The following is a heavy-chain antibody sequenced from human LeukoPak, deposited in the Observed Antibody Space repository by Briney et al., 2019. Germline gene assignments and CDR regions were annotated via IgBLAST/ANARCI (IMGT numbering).Heavy chain of an antibody. Sequence: GSLRLSCAASGLTVSSTYMSWVRQAPGKGLEWVAVIWYDGSDKYYADSVKGRFTISRDNSKNTLYLQMTSLRADDTAVYYCARDRVLHYFDYWGQGALVTVSS. CDR1: GLTVSSTY. J-gene: IGHJ4*02. CDR3: ARDRVLHYFDY. V-gene: IGHV3-33*08. CDR2: IWYDGSDK. D-gene: IGHD3-16*01.